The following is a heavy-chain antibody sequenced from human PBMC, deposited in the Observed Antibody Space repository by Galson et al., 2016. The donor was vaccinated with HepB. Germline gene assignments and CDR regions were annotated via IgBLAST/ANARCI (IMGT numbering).Heavy chain of an antibody. CDR2: INVNGETT. V-gene: IGHV3-23*01. CDR3: AGGTAWHHFNF. J-gene: IGHJ4*02. Sequence: SLRLSCAASGFAVMTNYMTWVRQASGKGLEWVSSINVNGETTHYADSVKGRFTISRDNSKNTLYLQMSSLRVEDAAIYFCAGGTAWHHFNFWGQGSLVIVSS. D-gene: IGHD1-26*01. CDR1: GFAVMTNY.